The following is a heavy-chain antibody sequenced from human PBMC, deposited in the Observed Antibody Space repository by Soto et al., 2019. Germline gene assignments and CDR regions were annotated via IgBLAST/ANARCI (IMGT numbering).Heavy chain of an antibody. V-gene: IGHV4-59*01. D-gene: IGHD2-15*01. J-gene: IGHJ3*02. CDR2: IYYSGST. CDR1: GGFISSYY. CDR3: ARDPVYCSGGSCVDAFDI. Sequence: SETLSLTCTVSGGFISSYYWSWIRQPPGKGLEWIGYIYYSGSTNYNPSLKSRVTISVDTSKNQFSLKLSSVTAADTAVYYCARDPVYCSGGSCVDAFDIWGQGTMVTVSS.